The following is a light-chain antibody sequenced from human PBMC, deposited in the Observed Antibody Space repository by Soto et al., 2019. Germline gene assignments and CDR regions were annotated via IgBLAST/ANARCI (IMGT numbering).Light chain of an antibody. CDR3: QQYGSPLFT. V-gene: IGKV3-20*01. J-gene: IGKJ3*01. Sequence: EIVLTQSPGTLSLSPGERATLSCRASQSVSSSYLAWYQHKPGQAPRLLIYGASSRATGIPDRFSGSGSGTDFTLTISRLEPEDFAVYYCQQYGSPLFTFGPGTKVDIK. CDR2: GAS. CDR1: QSVSSSY.